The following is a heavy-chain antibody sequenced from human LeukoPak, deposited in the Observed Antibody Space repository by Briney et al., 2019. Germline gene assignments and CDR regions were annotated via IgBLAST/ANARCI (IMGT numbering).Heavy chain of an antibody. CDR1: GFTFSTYP. D-gene: IGHD1-1*01. J-gene: IGHJ4*02. CDR3: VKRTTDHYYYDY. Sequence: GGSLRLSCSASGFTFSTYPMHWVRQAPGRGLEYVSSIRSDGDSTYYADSVKGRFTISRDNSKDTLYLQTSSLRPEDSAVYYCVKRTTDHYYYDYWGRGPLVTVSS. CDR2: IRSDGDST. V-gene: IGHV3-64D*06.